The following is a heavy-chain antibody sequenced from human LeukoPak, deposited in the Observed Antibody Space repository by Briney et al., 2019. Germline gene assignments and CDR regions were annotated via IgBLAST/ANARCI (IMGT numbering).Heavy chain of an antibody. V-gene: IGHV4-59*01. CDR3: ARGYYYDSSGYFRSFDY. J-gene: IGHJ4*02. D-gene: IGHD3-22*01. Sequence: PSETLSLTCTVSGSSISSYYWTWIRQPPGKGLEWIGNIYYSGSTNYNPSLKSRVTISVDTSKNQFSLRLTSVTAADTAVYYCARGYYYDSSGYFRSFDYWGQGILVTVSS. CDR2: IYYSGST. CDR1: GSSISSYY.